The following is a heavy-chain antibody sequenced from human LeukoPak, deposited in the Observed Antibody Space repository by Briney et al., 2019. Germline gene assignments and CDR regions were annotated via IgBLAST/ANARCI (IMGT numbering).Heavy chain of an antibody. CDR1: GFTFSSYW. Sequence: GGSLRLSCAASGFTFSSYWMSWVRQAPGKGLEWVANIEQDGSEKYYVDSVKGRFTISRDNAKNSLYLQMNSLRAEDTAVYYCARDPDIAAAGSAFDIWGQGTMVTVSS. D-gene: IGHD6-13*01. V-gene: IGHV3-7*03. J-gene: IGHJ3*02. CDR2: IEQDGSEK. CDR3: ARDPDIAAAGSAFDI.